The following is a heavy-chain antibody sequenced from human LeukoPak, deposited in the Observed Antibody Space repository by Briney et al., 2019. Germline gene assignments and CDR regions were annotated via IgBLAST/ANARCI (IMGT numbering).Heavy chain of an antibody. CDR3: AKDGKYSSSWQDY. J-gene: IGHJ4*02. Sequence: GGSLRLSCAASGFTFSSYAMSWVRQAPGKGLEWVSAISGSGGSTYYADSVKGRFTISRDNSKNTLYLQMNSPRAEDTAVYYCAKDGKYSSSWQDYWGQGTLVTVSS. V-gene: IGHV3-23*01. CDR1: GFTFSSYA. D-gene: IGHD6-13*01. CDR2: ISGSGGST.